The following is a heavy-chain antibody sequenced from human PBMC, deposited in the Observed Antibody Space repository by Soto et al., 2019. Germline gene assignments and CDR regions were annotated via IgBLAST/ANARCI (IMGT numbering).Heavy chain of an antibody. D-gene: IGHD3-3*01. CDR2: ISSGGST. CDR3: ARDTFGGAYDFWH. Sequence: EVQLVESGGGLVQPGGSLRLSCAASGFTVSNFYMTWVRQAPGKGLEWVSVISSGGSTYYADSVKGRFTISRDNSKNPLYVEMNSLRAGDTAVYYCARDTFGGAYDFWHGGQGTLVTVSS. CDR1: GFTVSNFY. J-gene: IGHJ4*02. V-gene: IGHV3-66*01.